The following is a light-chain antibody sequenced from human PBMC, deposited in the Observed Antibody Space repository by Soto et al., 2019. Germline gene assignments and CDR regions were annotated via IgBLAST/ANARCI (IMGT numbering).Light chain of an antibody. CDR3: CSYAGSCTV. J-gene: IGLJ2*01. V-gene: IGLV2-11*01. Sequence: QSALTQPRSVSGSPGQSVTISCTGTSSDVGGYNYVSWYQQHPGKAPKLMIYDVSKRPSGVPDRFSGSKSGNTASLTISGLQAEDEADYYCCSYAGSCTVFGGGTKVTVL. CDR2: DVS. CDR1: SSDVGGYNY.